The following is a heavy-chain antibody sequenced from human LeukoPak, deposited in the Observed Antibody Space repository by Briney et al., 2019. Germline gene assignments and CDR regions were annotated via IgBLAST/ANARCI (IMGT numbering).Heavy chain of an antibody. CDR1: GFDFSAYS. CDR2: ITSNSGYI. D-gene: IGHD3-16*01. Sequence: GGSLRLSCAASGFDFSAYSMNWVRQAPGKGLEWVSSITSNSGYIHYADSVKGRFTISRDNGKNSLYLQMSSLRAEDTAVYFCARDHIFYLWGGGFAPWGKGTLVPVSS. J-gene: IGHJ5*02. V-gene: IGHV3-21*01. CDR3: ARDHIFYLWGGGFAP.